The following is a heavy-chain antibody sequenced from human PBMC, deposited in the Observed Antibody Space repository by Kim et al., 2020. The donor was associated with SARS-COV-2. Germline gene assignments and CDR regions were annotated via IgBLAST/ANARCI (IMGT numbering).Heavy chain of an antibody. CDR1: GYSFTSYW. Sequence: GESLKISCKGSGYSFTSYWISWVRQMPGKGLEWMGRIDPSDSYTNYSPSFQGHVTISADKSISTAYLQWSSLKASDTAMYYCARLGTGTIYYYYGMDVWGQGTTVTVSS. CDR3: ARLGTGTIYYYYGMDV. J-gene: IGHJ6*02. CDR2: IDPSDSYT. V-gene: IGHV5-10-1*01. D-gene: IGHD3-10*01.